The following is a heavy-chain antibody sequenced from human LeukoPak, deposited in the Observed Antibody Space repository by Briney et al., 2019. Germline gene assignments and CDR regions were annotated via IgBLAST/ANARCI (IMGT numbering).Heavy chain of an antibody. CDR3: ARGVSYYYDNSGHPGWYFDL. V-gene: IGHV3-13*01. J-gene: IGHJ2*01. D-gene: IGHD3-22*01. CDR1: GFTFNYYD. CDR2: IRTTGDT. Sequence: GGSLRLSCAVSGFTFNYYDMHWVRQAPGKRLEWVSAIRTTGDTHYPDSVKGRFDMSREDAKNSVHLQMNTLRAGDTAVYYCARGVSYYYDNSGHPGWYFDLWGRGTLVTVSS.